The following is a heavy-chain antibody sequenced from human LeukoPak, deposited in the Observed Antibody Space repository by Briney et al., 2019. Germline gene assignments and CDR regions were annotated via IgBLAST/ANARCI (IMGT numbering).Heavy chain of an antibody. CDR3: ARVRRQVGSRWLES. V-gene: IGHV3-53*01. Sequence: GGSLRLSCAASGFPFTTNYMSWVRQAPGKGLEWVSVMNTGGSAYYADSVKGRFTISRDNSNNTLYLQMNSLRAEDTAVYYCARVRRQVGSRWLESWGQGTLVTVSS. CDR1: GFPFTTNY. J-gene: IGHJ5*01. D-gene: IGHD1-26*01. CDR2: MNTGGSA.